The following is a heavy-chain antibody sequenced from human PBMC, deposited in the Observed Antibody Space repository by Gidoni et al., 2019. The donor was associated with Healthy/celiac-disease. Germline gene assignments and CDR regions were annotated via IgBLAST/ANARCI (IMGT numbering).Heavy chain of an antibody. J-gene: IGHJ5*02. CDR3: ASSWFDP. CDR2: INHSGST. CDR1: GGSFSGYY. Sequence: QVQLQQWGAGLLKPSETLSLTCAVYGGSFSGYYWSWIRQPPGKGLEWIGEINHSGSTNSNPSLQSRVTISVVTSKNQFSLKLSSVTAADTAVYYCASSWFDPWGQGTLVTVSS. V-gene: IGHV4-34*01.